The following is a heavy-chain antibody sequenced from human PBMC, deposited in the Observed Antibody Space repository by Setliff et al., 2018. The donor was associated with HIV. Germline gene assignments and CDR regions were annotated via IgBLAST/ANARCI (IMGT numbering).Heavy chain of an antibody. CDR1: GLIFSSYA. D-gene: IGHD3-10*01. J-gene: IGHJ1*01. Sequence: GGSLRLSCAASGLIFSSYAMHWVRQTPGKGLEWVAFISYEGSRKNYADSVKGRFTISRDTSKNSLYLQMSSLRAEDTAMYYCARDPYYASLHSPAEYFQHWGQGTLVTVSS. CDR3: ARDPYYASLHSPAEYFQH. V-gene: IGHV3-30*14. CDR2: ISYEGSRK.